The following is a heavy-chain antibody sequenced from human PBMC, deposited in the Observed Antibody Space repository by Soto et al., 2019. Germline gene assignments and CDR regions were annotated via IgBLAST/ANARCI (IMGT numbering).Heavy chain of an antibody. J-gene: IGHJ4*02. D-gene: IGHD2-2*01. CDR3: AKERYCSSTSCYSGFDY. Sequence: LRLSCAASGFPFSSYAMSWVRQAPGKGLEWVSVVSGSGSSTYYADSVKGRFTISRDSSKNTLYLQMNSLRAEDTALYYCAKERYCSSTSCYSGFDYWGQGTLVTVSS. V-gene: IGHV3-23*01. CDR1: GFPFSSYA. CDR2: VSGSGSST.